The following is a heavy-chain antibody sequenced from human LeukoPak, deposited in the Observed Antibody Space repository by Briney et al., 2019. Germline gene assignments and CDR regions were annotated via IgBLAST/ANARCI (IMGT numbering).Heavy chain of an antibody. Sequence: SETLSLTCTVSGGSTSSYYWSWIRQPPGKGLEWIGYIYYSGSTNYNPSPKSRVTISVDTSKNQFSLKLSSVTAADTAVYYCASGRTYYDILTGPYDDPMDVWGKGTTVTISS. D-gene: IGHD3-9*01. J-gene: IGHJ6*04. CDR2: IYYSGST. CDR3: ASGRTYYDILTGPYDDPMDV. V-gene: IGHV4-59*01. CDR1: GGSTSSYY.